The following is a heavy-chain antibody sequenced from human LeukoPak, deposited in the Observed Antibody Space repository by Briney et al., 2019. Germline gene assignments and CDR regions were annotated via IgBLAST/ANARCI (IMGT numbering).Heavy chain of an antibody. V-gene: IGHV4-34*01. Sequence: PSETLSLTCGVYGASFSAYFWNWVRQSPGKGLEWIGEIKHGGGTNYNPSLMGRVTISLDTSKNQFSLKLSSVTAADTAVYYCARGRRIVVVLGTTRTHRDYYMDVWGKGTTVTVSS. CDR3: ARGRRIVVVLGTTRTHRDYYMDV. J-gene: IGHJ6*03. CDR2: IKHGGGT. D-gene: IGHD2-15*01. CDR1: GASFSAYF.